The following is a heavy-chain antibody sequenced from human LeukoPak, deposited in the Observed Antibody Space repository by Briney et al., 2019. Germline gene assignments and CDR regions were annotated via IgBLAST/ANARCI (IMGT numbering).Heavy chain of an antibody. Sequence: GGSLRLSCAASGFTFSSYPMSWVRQSPGKGLECVSLIRADSSATFYADSVKGRFTISRDNGRNTVFLQMSSLRAEDTALYYCARKSASGNYPLDYWGQGTLVTVSS. V-gene: IGHV3-23*01. J-gene: IGHJ4*02. CDR1: GFTFSSYP. CDR3: ARKSASGNYPLDY. CDR2: IRADSSAT. D-gene: IGHD3-10*01.